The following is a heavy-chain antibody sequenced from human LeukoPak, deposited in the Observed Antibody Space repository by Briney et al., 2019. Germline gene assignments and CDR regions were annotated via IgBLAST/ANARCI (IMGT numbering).Heavy chain of an antibody. Sequence: GGSLRLSCAASGFTFSSYEMNWVRQAPGKGLEWVSYISSSGSTIYYADSVKGRFTISRDNAKNSLYLQMNSLRAEDKAVYYCARVQSYCSSTSCYDVYYYYYMDVWGKGTTVTVSS. CDR3: ARVQSYCSSTSCYDVYYYYYMDV. CDR1: GFTFSSYE. J-gene: IGHJ6*03. CDR2: ISSSGSTI. V-gene: IGHV3-48*03. D-gene: IGHD2-2*01.